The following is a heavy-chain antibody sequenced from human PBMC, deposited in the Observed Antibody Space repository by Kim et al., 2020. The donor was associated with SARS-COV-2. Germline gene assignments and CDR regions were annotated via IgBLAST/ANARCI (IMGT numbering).Heavy chain of an antibody. CDR2: ISNSGCT. V-gene: IGHV4-31*03. J-gene: IGHJ4*02. D-gene: IGHD3-10*01. CDR1: GDSISSAGHY. Sequence: SETLSLTCSVSGDSISSAGHYWSWVRQQPGKGLEWIGYISNSGCTAYSPSLKSRVTISLDTSENQFSLKLNSVTAADTAVYYCARDLASGIVDYWGQGTLVIVSS. CDR3: ARDLASGIVDY.